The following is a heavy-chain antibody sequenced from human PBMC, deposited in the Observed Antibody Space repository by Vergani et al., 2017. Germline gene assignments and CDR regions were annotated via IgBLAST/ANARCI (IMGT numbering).Heavy chain of an antibody. Sequence: QEYLVESGGGVVQPGRSLRLSCEVSGITFSSYAMHWVRQAPGKGLEWVAVIWYDGSEKYYGDSVKGRFTISRDNSKNTVYLQMNRLRVEDTAVYYCARGDIVTCDYWGQGTPVTVSS. CDR3: ARGDIVTCDY. D-gene: IGHD3-16*02. J-gene: IGHJ4*02. V-gene: IGHV3-33*01. CDR1: GITFSSYA. CDR2: IWYDGSEK.